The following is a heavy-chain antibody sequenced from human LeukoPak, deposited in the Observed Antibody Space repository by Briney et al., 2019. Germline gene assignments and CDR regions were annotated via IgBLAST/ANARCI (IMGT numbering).Heavy chain of an antibody. CDR3: ARVPYDSGTYDY. V-gene: IGHV3-30-3*01. CDR2: ISYDGNNK. CDR1: GFTFSSYS. D-gene: IGHD3-16*01. Sequence: GESLRLSCAASGFTFSSYSMHWVRQAPGEGLEWVAVISYDGNNKKYADSVMGRFTISRDNSESTLYLQMSSLRAEDTAVYYCARVPYDSGTYDYWGQGTLVTVSS. J-gene: IGHJ4*02.